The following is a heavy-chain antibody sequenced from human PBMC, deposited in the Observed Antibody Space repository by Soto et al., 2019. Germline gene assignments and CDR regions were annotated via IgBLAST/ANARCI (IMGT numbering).Heavy chain of an antibody. CDR3: VFCSFPFDSYYALDC. CDR1: GASIRSGNKY. J-gene: IGHJ6*02. Sequence: PSKPLDITSTVSGASIRSGNKYWGWIRQPPGQGLEWIGYIFSSGTTYYNPSLKSRLTMSLDASQNQFSLKVKCLADADTAVNYSVFCSFPFDSYYALDCSGPGITVTVSS. CDR2: IFSSGTT. D-gene: IGHD3-10*02. V-gene: IGHV4-30-4*01.